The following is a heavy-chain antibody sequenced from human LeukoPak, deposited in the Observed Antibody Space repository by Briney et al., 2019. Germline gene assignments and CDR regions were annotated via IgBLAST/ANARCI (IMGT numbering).Heavy chain of an antibody. CDR3: ARHKLVRRGVGYYFDY. CDR1: GGSFSGYY. CDR2: INHSGST. D-gene: IGHD6-13*01. Sequence: PSETLSLTCAVYGGSFSGYYWTWTRQSPGKGLEWIGEINHSGSTNYNPSLKSRVTISVDTSKNQFSLKLSSVTAADTAVYYCARHKLVRRGVGYYFDYWGQGTLVTVSS. J-gene: IGHJ4*02. V-gene: IGHV4-34*01.